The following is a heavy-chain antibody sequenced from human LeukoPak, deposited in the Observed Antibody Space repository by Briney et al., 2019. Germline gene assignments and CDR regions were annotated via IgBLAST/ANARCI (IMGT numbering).Heavy chain of an antibody. Sequence: PGGSLRLSCAASGFTFSSYGMHWVRQAPAKGLEWVAFIRYDGSNKYYADSVKGRFTISRDNSKNTLYLQMNSLRAEDTAVYYCATGQSGYSYGYVFDYWGQGTLVTVSS. CDR2: IRYDGSNK. CDR3: ATGQSGYSYGYVFDY. D-gene: IGHD5-18*01. J-gene: IGHJ4*02. CDR1: GFTFSSYG. V-gene: IGHV3-30*02.